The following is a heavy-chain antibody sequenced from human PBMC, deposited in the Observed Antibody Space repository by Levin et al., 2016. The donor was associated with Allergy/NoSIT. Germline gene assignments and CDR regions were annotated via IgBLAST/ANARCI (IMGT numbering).Heavy chain of an antibody. D-gene: IGHD2-21*01. CDR2: INHSGST. V-gene: IGHV4-34*01. Sequence: RQAPGKGLEWIGEINHSGSTNYNPSLKSRVTISVDTSKNQFSLKLSSVTAADTAVYYCARFVVAENAFDIWGQGTMVTVSS. CDR3: ARFVVAENAFDI. J-gene: IGHJ3*02.